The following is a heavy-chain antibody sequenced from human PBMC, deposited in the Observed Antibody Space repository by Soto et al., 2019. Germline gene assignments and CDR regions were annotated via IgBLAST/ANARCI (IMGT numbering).Heavy chain of an antibody. CDR1: GFTFSSYA. J-gene: IGHJ5*02. Sequence: EVQLLESGGGLVQPEGSLRLSSAASGFTFSSYAMSWVRQAPGKGLEWVSAISGSGGSTYYADSVKGGFTISRYNTKNTQYLQNNRLSADDTAVYYGANDLGAAGPCSFDHWGQGTLVTVSS. CDR2: ISGSGGST. V-gene: IGHV3-23*01. CDR3: ANDLGAAGPCSFDH. D-gene: IGHD6-13*01.